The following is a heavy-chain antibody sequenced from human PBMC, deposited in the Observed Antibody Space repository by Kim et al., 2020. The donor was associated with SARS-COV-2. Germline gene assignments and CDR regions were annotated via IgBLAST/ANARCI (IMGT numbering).Heavy chain of an antibody. D-gene: IGHD6-13*01. CDR3: ARGYSSSPYNYYYYGMDV. V-gene: IGHV4-59*09. J-gene: IGHJ6*02. Sequence: SRVTISVDTSKNQFSLKLSSVTAADTAVYYCARGYSSSPYNYYYYGMDVWGQGTTVTVSS.